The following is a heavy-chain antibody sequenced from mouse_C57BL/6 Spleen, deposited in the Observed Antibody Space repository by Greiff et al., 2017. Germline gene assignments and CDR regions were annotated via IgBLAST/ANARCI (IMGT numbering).Heavy chain of an antibody. J-gene: IGHJ2*01. D-gene: IGHD1-1*01. CDR1: GFTFSSYA. CDR3: TRDGYYGSSHFDY. CDR2: ISSGGDYI. Sequence: EVKLMESGEGLVKPGWSLKLSCAASGFTFSSYAMSWVRQTPEKRLEWVAYISSGGDYIYYADTVKGRFTISRDNARNTLYLQMSSLKSEDTAMYYCTRDGYYGSSHFDYWGQGTTLTVSS. V-gene: IGHV5-9-1*02.